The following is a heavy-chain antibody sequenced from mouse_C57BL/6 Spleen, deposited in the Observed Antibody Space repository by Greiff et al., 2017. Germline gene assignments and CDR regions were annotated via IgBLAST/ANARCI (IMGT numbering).Heavy chain of an antibody. V-gene: IGHV1-53*01. D-gene: IGHD2-4*01. CDR3: ARSDPLYDYDVGYYAMDY. Sequence: QVQLQQPGTELVKPGASVKLSCKASGYTFTSYWMHWVKQRPGQGLEWIGNINPSNGGTNYNEKFKSKATLTVDKSSSTAYMQLSSLTSEDSAVYYCARSDPLYDYDVGYYAMDYWGQGTSVTVSS. CDR2: INPSNGGT. J-gene: IGHJ4*01. CDR1: GYTFTSYW.